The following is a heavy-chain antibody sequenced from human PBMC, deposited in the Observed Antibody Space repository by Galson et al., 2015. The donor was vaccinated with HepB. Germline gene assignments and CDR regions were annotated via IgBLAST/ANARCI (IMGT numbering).Heavy chain of an antibody. V-gene: IGHV2-70*01. Sequence: PALVKPTQTLTLTCTFSGFSLSTSGMCVSWIRQPPGKALEWLALIDWDDDKYYGTSLKTRLTISKDTSKNQVVLTMTNMDPVDTATYYCARMSQVVGYFDYWGQGTLVTVSS. CDR2: IDWDDDK. CDR1: GFSLSTSGMC. D-gene: IGHD3-22*01. CDR3: ARMSQVVGYFDY. J-gene: IGHJ4*02.